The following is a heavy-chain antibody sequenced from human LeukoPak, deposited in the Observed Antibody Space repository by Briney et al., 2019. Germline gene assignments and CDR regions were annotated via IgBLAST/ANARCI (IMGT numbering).Heavy chain of an antibody. Sequence: SGGSLRLSCTASGLTVSDNYMSWVRQAPGKGLEWVSVIYRGGNTYYADSVKGRFTISRDNSRNTLYLQMNSLRAEDTAVYYCARGDGYNFFFNWGQGTLVTVSS. CDR1: GLTVSDNY. CDR2: IYRGGNT. J-gene: IGHJ4*02. V-gene: IGHV3-66*01. D-gene: IGHD5-24*01. CDR3: ARGDGYNFFFN.